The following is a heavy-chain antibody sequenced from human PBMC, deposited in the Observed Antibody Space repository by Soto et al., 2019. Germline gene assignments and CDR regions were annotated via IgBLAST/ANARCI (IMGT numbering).Heavy chain of an antibody. D-gene: IGHD2-15*01. V-gene: IGHV1-18*01. CDR2: ISSYNGNT. Sequence: QVQLVQSGAEVKKPGASVKVSCKASGYTFTSYGISWVRQAPGQGLEWMGWISSYNGNTNYAQKLQGRVTVTTDTSTSTAYMGLRSLRSDDTAVYYCAREGGIVVVVASDYFDYWGQGTLVTVSS. J-gene: IGHJ4*02. CDR1: GYTFTSYG. CDR3: AREGGIVVVVASDYFDY.